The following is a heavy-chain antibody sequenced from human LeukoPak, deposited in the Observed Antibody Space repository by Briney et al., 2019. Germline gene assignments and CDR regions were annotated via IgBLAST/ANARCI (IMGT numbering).Heavy chain of an antibody. J-gene: IGHJ4*02. CDR3: ARGPHLDQLPDY. V-gene: IGHV1-69*05. CDR1: GGTFSTYA. CDR2: IIPIFGTA. D-gene: IGHD2-2*01. Sequence: ASVKVSCEAPGGTFSTYAISWVRQAPGQGLEWMGGIIPIFGTANYAQKFQGRVTITTDESTSIAYMELSSLRSEDTAVYYCARGPHLDQLPDYWGQGTLVTVSS.